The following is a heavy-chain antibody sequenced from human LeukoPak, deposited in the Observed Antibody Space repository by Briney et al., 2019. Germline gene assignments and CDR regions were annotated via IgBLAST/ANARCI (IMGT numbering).Heavy chain of an antibody. Sequence: GGSLRLSCAASGFTFSSYEMNWVRQAPGKGLEWVSGISGSGDSTYSADSVKGRFTISRDNSKNTVYLQMNSLRDEDTAVYYCAKEGGYFDWPFTFDYWGQGTLVTVSS. J-gene: IGHJ4*02. V-gene: IGHV3-23*01. D-gene: IGHD3-9*01. CDR3: AKEGGYFDWPFTFDY. CDR2: ISGSGDST. CDR1: GFTFSSYE.